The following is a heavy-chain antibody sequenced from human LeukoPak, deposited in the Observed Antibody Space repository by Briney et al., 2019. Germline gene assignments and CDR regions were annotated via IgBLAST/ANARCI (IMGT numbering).Heavy chain of an antibody. J-gene: IGHJ4*02. CDR3: ARGAYGRGDFDY. Sequence: GGSLRLSCAASGFTFSSYSMNWARQAPGKGLEWVSSISSSSSYIYYADSVKGRFTISRDNAKNSLYLQMNSLRAEDTAVYYCARGAYGRGDFDYWGQGTLVTVSS. CDR2: ISSSSSYI. D-gene: IGHD3-16*01. V-gene: IGHV3-21*01. CDR1: GFTFSSYS.